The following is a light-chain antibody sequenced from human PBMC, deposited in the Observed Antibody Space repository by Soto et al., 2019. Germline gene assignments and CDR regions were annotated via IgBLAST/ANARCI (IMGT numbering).Light chain of an antibody. CDR2: GAS. CDR1: QSVNSNS. V-gene: IGKV3-20*01. J-gene: IGKJ2*01. Sequence: EIELTQSPGTLSLSPGDRATLSCRASQSVNSNSLAWYQQRPGQAPRLLIYGASSRATGIPDRFSGSGSGTDFTLTISRLEPEDFALYYSQQYDTAPQVMYTFGQGTKLEIK. CDR3: QQYDTAPQVMYT.